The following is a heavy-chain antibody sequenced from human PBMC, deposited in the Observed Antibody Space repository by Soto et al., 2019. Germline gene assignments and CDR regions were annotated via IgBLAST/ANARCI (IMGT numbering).Heavy chain of an antibody. CDR2: ISGSGGST. Sequence: GGSLRLSCAASGFTFSSYAMSWVRQAPGKGLEWVSGISGSGGSTYYADSVKGRFTISRDNTKNTLYLQMNSLRAEDTVVYYGAKVVYYDSSEYYFDYWGQGTLVTVSS. V-gene: IGHV3-23*01. D-gene: IGHD3-22*01. CDR3: AKVVYYDSSEYYFDY. CDR1: GFTFSSYA. J-gene: IGHJ4*02.